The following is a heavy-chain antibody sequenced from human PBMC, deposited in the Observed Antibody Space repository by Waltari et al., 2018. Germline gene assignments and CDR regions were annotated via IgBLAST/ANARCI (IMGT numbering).Heavy chain of an antibody. CDR1: GFTFDDYA. D-gene: IGHD3-10*01. Sequence: EVQLVASGGGLVQPGRSLRLSCVGSGFTFDDYAMYWVRQRPGKGRGWGAGIGWNSGAIGYADSVRGRFSTDRDNAKKSLYLQMGRLRPEDTALYYCVKGGWGFGAFYEQHWGQGIQVTVSS. J-gene: IGHJ4*02. CDR2: IGWNSGAI. CDR3: VKGGWGFGAFYEQH. V-gene: IGHV3-9*01.